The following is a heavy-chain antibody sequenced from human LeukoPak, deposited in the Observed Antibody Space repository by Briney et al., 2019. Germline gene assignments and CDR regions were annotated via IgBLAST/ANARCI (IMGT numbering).Heavy chain of an antibody. V-gene: IGHV3-11*04. D-gene: IGHD3-3*01. CDR3: ARRRGITIFGVVTPPNPYNWFDP. CDR1: GFTFSDYY. Sequence: SGGSLRLSCAASGFTFSDYYMSWIRQAPGKGLEWVSYISSSCSTIYYADSVKGRFTISRDNAKNSLYLQMNSLRAEDTAVYYCARRRGITIFGVVTPPNPYNWFDPWGQGTLVTVSS. J-gene: IGHJ5*02. CDR2: ISSSCSTI.